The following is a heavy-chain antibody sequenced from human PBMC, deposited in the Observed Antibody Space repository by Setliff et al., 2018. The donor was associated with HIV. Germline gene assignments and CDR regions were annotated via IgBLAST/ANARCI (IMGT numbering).Heavy chain of an antibody. Sequence: PGGSLRLSCAASGFTFSSYEMNWVRQAPGEGLEWVSSISSSSSYIYYADSVKGRFTISRDNANNSLYLQMNSLRAEDTAVYYCARDEVGATPNYYYMDVWGKGTTVTVSS. CDR2: ISSSSSYI. V-gene: IGHV3-21*01. J-gene: IGHJ6*03. CDR1: GFTFSSYE. D-gene: IGHD1-26*01. CDR3: ARDEVGATPNYYYMDV.